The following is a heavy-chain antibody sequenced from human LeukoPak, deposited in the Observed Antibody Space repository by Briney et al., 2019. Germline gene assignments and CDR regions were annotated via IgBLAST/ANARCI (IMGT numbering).Heavy chain of an antibody. Sequence: GGSLRLSCAASGFTFDDYTMHWVRQAPGKGLEWVSLISWDGGSTYYADSVKGRFTISRDNSKNSLYLQMNSLRTEDTALYYCAKDILGGRYIWNDVDYMDVWGKGTTVTVSS. CDR3: AKDILGGRYIWNDVDYMDV. CDR1: GFTFDDYT. V-gene: IGHV3-43*01. CDR2: ISWDGGST. D-gene: IGHD1-1*01. J-gene: IGHJ6*03.